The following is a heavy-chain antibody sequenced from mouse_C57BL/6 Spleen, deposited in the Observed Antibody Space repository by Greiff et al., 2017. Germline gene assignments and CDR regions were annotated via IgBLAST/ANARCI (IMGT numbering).Heavy chain of an antibody. J-gene: IGHJ1*03. CDR1: GFTFSSYA. CDR3: TRAYYDYDDWYFDV. Sequence: EVKLVESGEGLVKPGGSLKLSCAASGFTFSSYAMSWVRQTPEKRLEWVAYISSGGDYIYYADTVKGRVTISRDNARNTLYLQMSSLKSEDTAMYYCTRAYYDYDDWYFDVGGTGTTVTVSS. V-gene: IGHV5-9-1*02. CDR2: ISSGGDYI. D-gene: IGHD2-4*01.